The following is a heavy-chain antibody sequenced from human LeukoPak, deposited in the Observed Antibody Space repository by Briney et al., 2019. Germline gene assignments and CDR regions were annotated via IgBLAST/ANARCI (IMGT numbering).Heavy chain of an antibody. Sequence: PSETLSLTCTVSGGSISSYYWSWIRQPPGKGLEWIGYIYYSGSTNYNPSLKSRVTISVDTSKNQFSLKLSSVTAADTAVYYCARVQWLPEGNFDYWGQGTLATVSS. J-gene: IGHJ4*02. D-gene: IGHD5-12*01. V-gene: IGHV4-59*01. CDR1: GGSISSYY. CDR3: ARVQWLPEGNFDY. CDR2: IYYSGST.